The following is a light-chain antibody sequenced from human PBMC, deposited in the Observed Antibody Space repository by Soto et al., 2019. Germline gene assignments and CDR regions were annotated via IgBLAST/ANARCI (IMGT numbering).Light chain of an antibody. CDR3: QQYNFSLYT. J-gene: IGKJ2*01. CDR1: LGISSW. CDR2: KPS. V-gene: IGKV1-5*03. Sequence: DIQMTQSPSPFPAPVEARVTVVARAGLGISSWLAWYQQKPGKAPKLLTYKPSSLESGVPSRFSGSGSGTEFTLTISSLQPDDFATYYCQQYNFSLYTFGKGTKLEIK.